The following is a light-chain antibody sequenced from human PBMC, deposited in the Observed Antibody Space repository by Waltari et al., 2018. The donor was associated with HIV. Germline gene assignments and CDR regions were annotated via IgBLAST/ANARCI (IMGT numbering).Light chain of an antibody. CDR1: SSDIGAYNR. CDR3: SSYTTSSTWV. Sequence: QSALTQPPSVSGSLGQSVTISCTGTSSDIGAYNRVSWDQQSPGTAPKLRIYEVTHRPSGVPVRFSGSKSGNTASLTISGLQADDEADYYCSSYTTSSTWVFGGGTKLTVL. CDR2: EVT. J-gene: IGLJ3*02. V-gene: IGLV2-18*02.